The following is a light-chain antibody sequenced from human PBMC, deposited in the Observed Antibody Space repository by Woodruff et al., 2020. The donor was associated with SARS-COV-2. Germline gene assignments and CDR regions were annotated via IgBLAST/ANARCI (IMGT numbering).Light chain of an antibody. CDR3: QSYDSSLSALV. Sequence: KLMIYEVSNRPSGVSNRFSGSKSGTSASLAITGLQAEDEADYYCQSYDSSLSALVFGGGT. CDR2: EVS. J-gene: IGLJ3*02. V-gene: IGLV1-40*01.